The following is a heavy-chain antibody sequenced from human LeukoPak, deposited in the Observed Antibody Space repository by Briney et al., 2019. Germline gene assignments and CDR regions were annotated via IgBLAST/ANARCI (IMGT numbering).Heavy chain of an antibody. J-gene: IGHJ6*03. Sequence: GASVKVSCKASGYTFTSYGISWVRQAPGQGLEWMGWINPNSGGTNYAQKFQGRVTMTRDTSISTAYMELSRLRSDDTAVYYCARDHSYSSGWGFHYYYYYMDVWGKGTTVTISS. V-gene: IGHV1-2*02. CDR3: ARDHSYSSGWGFHYYYYYMDV. CDR1: GYTFTSYG. D-gene: IGHD6-19*01. CDR2: INPNSGGT.